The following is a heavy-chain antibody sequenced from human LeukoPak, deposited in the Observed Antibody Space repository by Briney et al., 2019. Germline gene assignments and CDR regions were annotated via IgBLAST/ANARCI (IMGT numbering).Heavy chain of an antibody. Sequence: PGRSLRLSCAASGFAFSNYAMHWVRQAPGKGLQWVAVISYDGTKKYYADSLKGRFTISRDNSKNTLYLQMNSLRAEDTAIYYCTSFAPYEAFDIWGQGTMVTVSS. CDR2: ISYDGTKK. V-gene: IGHV3-30*04. CDR1: GFAFSNYA. CDR3: TSFAPYEAFDI. J-gene: IGHJ3*02.